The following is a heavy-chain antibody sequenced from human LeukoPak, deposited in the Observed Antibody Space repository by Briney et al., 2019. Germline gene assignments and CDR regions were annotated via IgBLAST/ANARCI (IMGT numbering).Heavy chain of an antibody. Sequence: ASVKVSCTASGYTFTNYGISWVRQAPGQGLEWMGWISAYNGDTNYAQKLQGRVTMTTDTSTSTAYMELRSLRSDDTAVYYCARYSSGWYEGHFDYWGQGILVTVSS. V-gene: IGHV1-18*01. CDR2: ISAYNGDT. CDR3: ARYSSGWYEGHFDY. J-gene: IGHJ4*02. D-gene: IGHD6-19*01. CDR1: GYTFTNYG.